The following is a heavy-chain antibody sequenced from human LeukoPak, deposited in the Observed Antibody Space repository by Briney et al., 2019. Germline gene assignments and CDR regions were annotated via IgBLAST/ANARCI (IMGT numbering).Heavy chain of an antibody. V-gene: IGHV3-7*01. CDR3: ARDGTAAGLYFDL. Sequence: GGSLRLSCAVSGFTFSDYWMNWVRQAPGKGLEWVASIRQDGGEKSYVDSVEGRFTISRDNTKRSLYLQMSSLRAEDTAVYYCARDGTAAGLYFDLWGQGTLVTVSS. CDR2: IRQDGGEK. D-gene: IGHD6-13*01. J-gene: IGHJ4*01. CDR1: GFTFSDYW.